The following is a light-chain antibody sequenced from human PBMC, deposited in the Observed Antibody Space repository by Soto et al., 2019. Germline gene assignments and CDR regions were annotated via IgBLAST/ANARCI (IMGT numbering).Light chain of an antibody. J-gene: IGKJ5*01. CDR1: ESIRRR. CDR3: QQHNSCSLT. Sequence: EIQMTQSPSTLSASLGERGTLTCRASESIRRRLAWYQQKPGKAPKLLIYKASSIATGIPSRFSGSGSGTEFTLTINSLQSEDFATYYCQQHNSCSLTFGQGTRLENK. V-gene: IGKV1-5*03. CDR2: KAS.